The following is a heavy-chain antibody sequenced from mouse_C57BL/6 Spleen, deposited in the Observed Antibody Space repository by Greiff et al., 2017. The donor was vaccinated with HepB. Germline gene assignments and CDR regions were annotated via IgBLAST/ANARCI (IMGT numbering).Heavy chain of an antibody. D-gene: IGHD1-1*01. CDR2: IYPGDGDT. Sequence: VQLQQSGAELVKPGASVKISCKASGYAFSSYWMNWVKQRPGKGLEWIGQIYPGDGDTNYNGKFKGKATLTADKSSSTAYMQLSSLTSEDSAVYFCARKLRENAMDYWGQGTSVTVSS. V-gene: IGHV1-80*01. CDR1: GYAFSSYW. J-gene: IGHJ4*01. CDR3: ARKLRENAMDY.